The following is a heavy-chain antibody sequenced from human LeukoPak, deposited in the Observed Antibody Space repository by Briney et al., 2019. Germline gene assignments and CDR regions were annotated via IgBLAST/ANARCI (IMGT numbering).Heavy chain of an antibody. Sequence: ASVNVSCKASGYTFTGYYMHWVRQAPGQGLEWMGWINPNSGGTNYAQKFQGRVTMTRDTSISTAYMELSRLRSDDTAVYYCARVHEYSSSWGAFDYWGQGTLVTVSS. D-gene: IGHD6-6*01. V-gene: IGHV1-2*02. J-gene: IGHJ4*02. CDR3: ARVHEYSSSWGAFDY. CDR1: GYTFTGYY. CDR2: INPNSGGT.